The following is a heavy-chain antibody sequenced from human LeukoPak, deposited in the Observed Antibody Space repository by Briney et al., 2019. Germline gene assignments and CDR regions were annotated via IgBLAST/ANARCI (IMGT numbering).Heavy chain of an antibody. Sequence: GGSLRLSCAASGFTFSTYWIHWVRQAPGKGLLWVSRINTEGSTTNYADSVKGRFTISRDNAKNSLYLQMNSLRAEDTAVYYCARESQSAYYFDSSGYEDAFDIWGQGTMVTVSS. CDR2: INTEGSTT. D-gene: IGHD3-22*01. CDR3: ARESQSAYYFDSSGYEDAFDI. CDR1: GFTFSTYW. J-gene: IGHJ3*02. V-gene: IGHV3-74*01.